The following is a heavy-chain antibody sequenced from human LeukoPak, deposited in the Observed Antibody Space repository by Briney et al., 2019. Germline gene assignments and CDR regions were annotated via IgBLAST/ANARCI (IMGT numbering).Heavy chain of an antibody. CDR3: ARGSITGPYYFDY. CDR2: IYTSGST. CDR1: GGSISSYY. J-gene: IGHJ4*02. D-gene: IGHD1-20*01. V-gene: IGHV4-4*09. Sequence: SETLSLTCTVSGGSISSYYWSWIRQPPGKGLEWIGYIYTSGSTNYNPSLKSRVTISVDTSKNQFSLKLSSVTAADTAVYYCARGSITGPYYFDYWGQGTLVTVSS.